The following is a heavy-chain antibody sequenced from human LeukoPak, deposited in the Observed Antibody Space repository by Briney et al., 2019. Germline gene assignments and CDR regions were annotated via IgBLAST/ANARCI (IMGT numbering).Heavy chain of an antibody. J-gene: IGHJ4*02. Sequence: ASVKVSCKAVGYTFTGYHIHWVRQAPGQGLEWMGWINPNSGATNYVQNLQGRVTMTRDTSITTAYMELRRLTTDDTAVYYCARDRIYDSGDYYPPSFDYWGQGALVTVSS. CDR3: ARDRIYDSGDYYPPSFDY. D-gene: IGHD3-22*01. V-gene: IGHV1-2*02. CDR2: INPNSGAT. CDR1: GYTFTGYH.